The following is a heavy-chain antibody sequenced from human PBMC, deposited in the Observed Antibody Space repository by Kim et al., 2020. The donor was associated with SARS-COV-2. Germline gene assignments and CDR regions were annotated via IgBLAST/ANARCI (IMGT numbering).Heavy chain of an antibody. V-gene: IGHV3-15*01. CDR2: IKSKTDGGTT. CDR3: TTDGGYSYGYFDL. CDR1: GFTFSNAW. J-gene: IGHJ2*01. Sequence: GSLRLSCAASGFTFSNAWMSWVRQAPGKGLEWVGRIKSKTDGGTTDYAAPVKGRFTISRDDSKNTLYLQMNSLKTEDTAVYYCTTDGGYSYGYFDLWGRGTLVTVSS. D-gene: IGHD5-18*01.